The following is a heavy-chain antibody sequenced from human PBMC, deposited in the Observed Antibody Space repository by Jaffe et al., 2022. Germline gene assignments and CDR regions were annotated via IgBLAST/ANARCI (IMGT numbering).Heavy chain of an antibody. CDR2: IYYSGST. CDR3: ASKGYYPRDAFDI. CDR1: GGSISSSSYY. Sequence: QLQLQESGPGLVKPSETLSLTCTVSGGSISSSSYYWGWIRQPPGKGLEWIGSIYYSGSTYYNPSLKSRVTISVDTSKNQFSLKLSSVTAADTAVYYCASKGYYPRDAFDIWGQGTMVTVSS. V-gene: IGHV4-39*01. J-gene: IGHJ3*02. D-gene: IGHD3-22*01.